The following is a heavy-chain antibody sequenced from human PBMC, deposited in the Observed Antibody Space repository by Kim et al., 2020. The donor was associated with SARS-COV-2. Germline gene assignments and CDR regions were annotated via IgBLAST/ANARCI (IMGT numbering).Heavy chain of an antibody. D-gene: IGHD2-2*01. CDR3: VRGRVSTAY. J-gene: IGHJ4*02. Sequence: SETLSLTCTVSGGSVSSGNYYWSWIRQPPGKGLEWIGYIYYSGSTNYNPSLKSRVTMAVYTSKNQFSLRLSSVTAADTAVYYCVRGRVSTAYWGQGTLVT. CDR1: GGSVSSGNYY. V-gene: IGHV4-61*01. CDR2: IYYSGST.